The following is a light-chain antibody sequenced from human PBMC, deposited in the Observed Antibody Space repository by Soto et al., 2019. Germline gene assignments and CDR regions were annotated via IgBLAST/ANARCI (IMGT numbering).Light chain of an antibody. Sequence: DIQMTQSPSSLSASVGDRVTITCRTSQPISDYLNWYQQKPGKAPSLLIYTASNLQTGVPSRFSGSGSGTHFTLTISSLQPEDFATHYCQQSYNTPRTFGQGTKVEIK. J-gene: IGKJ1*01. V-gene: IGKV1-39*01. CDR3: QQSYNTPRT. CDR2: TAS. CDR1: QPISDY.